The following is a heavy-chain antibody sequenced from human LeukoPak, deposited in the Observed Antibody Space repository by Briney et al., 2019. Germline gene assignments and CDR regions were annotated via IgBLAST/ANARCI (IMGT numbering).Heavy chain of an antibody. CDR3: AKSHRDIVVVVAADFDY. CDR1: EFTFSSYA. D-gene: IGHD2-15*01. Sequence: GGSLRLSCAASEFTFSSYAMSWVRQAPGKGLEWVSGISGSGATTYYADSVKGRFTISRDNSKNTLYLQMNSLRAEDTAIYYCAKSHRDIVVVVAADFDYRGQGTLVTVSS. CDR2: ISGSGATT. V-gene: IGHV3-23*01. J-gene: IGHJ4*02.